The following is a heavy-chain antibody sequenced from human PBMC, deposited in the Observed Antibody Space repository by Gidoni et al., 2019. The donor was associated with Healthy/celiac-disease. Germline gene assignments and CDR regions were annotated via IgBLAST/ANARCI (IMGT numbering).Heavy chain of an antibody. CDR2: IYYSGST. D-gene: IGHD2-15*01. Sequence: QVQLQESGPGLVKPSQTLSLTCTVSGGSISSGGYYWSWIRQHPGKGLEWIGYIYYSGSTYYNPSLKSRVTISVDTSKNQFSLKLSSVTAADTAVYYCARSLGYCSGGSCYNSNYFDYWGQGTLVTVSS. CDR1: GGSISSGGYY. J-gene: IGHJ4*02. CDR3: ARSLGYCSGGSCYNSNYFDY. V-gene: IGHV4-31*03.